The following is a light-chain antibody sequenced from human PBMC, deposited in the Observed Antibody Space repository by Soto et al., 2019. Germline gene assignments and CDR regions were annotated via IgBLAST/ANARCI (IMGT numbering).Light chain of an antibody. Sequence: DIVMTQSPDSLAESLGERATINCKSSQSGLYSSNNKNYLAWYQQKPGQPPKLLIYWASTRESGVPDRFSGSGSRTDFTLTISSLQAEDVAVYYCQQYYSTRAFGHGTKVDIK. V-gene: IGKV4-1*01. CDR1: QSGLYSSNNKNY. CDR2: WAS. CDR3: QQYYSTRA. J-gene: IGKJ3*01.